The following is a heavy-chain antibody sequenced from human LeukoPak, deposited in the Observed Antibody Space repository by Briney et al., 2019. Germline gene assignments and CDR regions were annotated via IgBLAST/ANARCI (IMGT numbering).Heavy chain of an antibody. CDR2: IYSGGST. V-gene: IGHV3-53*01. CDR3: SVHGTEEWFDP. CDR1: GFTVSSNY. Sequence: GGSLRLSCAASGFTVSSNYMSWVRQAPGKGLEWVSVIYSGGSTYYADSVKGRFTISRDDSKNTVYLQMNSLKTEDTALYYCSVHGTEEWFDPWGLGTLVTVSS. D-gene: IGHD5/OR15-5a*01. J-gene: IGHJ5*02.